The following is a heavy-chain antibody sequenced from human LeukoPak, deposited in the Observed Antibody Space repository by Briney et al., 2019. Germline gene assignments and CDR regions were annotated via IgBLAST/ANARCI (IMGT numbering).Heavy chain of an antibody. CDR2: INPNSGGT. Sequence: ASVKVSCKASGYTFTGYYIHWVRQAPGQGLEWMGWINPNSGGTNYAQKFQGRVTMTRDTSISTAYMELSRLRSDDTAVYYCARGASGVYTVTTSWFDPWGQGNLVTVSS. D-gene: IGHD4-17*01. J-gene: IGHJ5*02. CDR3: ARGASGVYTVTTSWFDP. CDR1: GYTFTGYY. V-gene: IGHV1-2*02.